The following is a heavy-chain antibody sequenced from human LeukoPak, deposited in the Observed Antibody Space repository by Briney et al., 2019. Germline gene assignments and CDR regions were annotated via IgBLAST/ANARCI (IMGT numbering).Heavy chain of an antibody. CDR1: GFTCSSYA. J-gene: IGHJ4*02. D-gene: IGHD1-26*01. Sequence: GGSLRLSCAASGFTCSSYAMHWVRQAPGKGLEWVAVISYDGSNKYYADSVKGRFTISRDNSKNTLYLQMNSLRAEDTAVYYCARGAVVGATTFHFDYWGQGTLVTVSS. V-gene: IGHV3-30-3*01. CDR2: ISYDGSNK. CDR3: ARGAVVGATTFHFDY.